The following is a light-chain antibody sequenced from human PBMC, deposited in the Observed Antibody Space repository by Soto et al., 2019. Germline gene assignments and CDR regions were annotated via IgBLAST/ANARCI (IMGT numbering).Light chain of an antibody. V-gene: IGLV2-14*02. Sequence: QPALNQAVSVYGSPRQSSTIFCNGTTSDVENYSLVSWYQQHPGRAPKLLIYEGVKRPSGVSNRYSGSKSGNSASLTISGLQADDEADYYCCSLTTCHTYVFGSGTKV. CDR1: TSDVENYSL. CDR2: EGV. CDR3: CSLTTCHTYV. J-gene: IGLJ1*01.